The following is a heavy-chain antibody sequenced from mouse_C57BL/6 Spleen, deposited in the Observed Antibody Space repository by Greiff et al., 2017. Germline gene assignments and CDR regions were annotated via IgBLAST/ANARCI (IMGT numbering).Heavy chain of an antibody. CDR1: GFTITDYC. J-gene: IGHJ1*03. D-gene: IGHD6-1*01. CDR2: IDPSDGYT. CDR3: ARSSGVYFDV. Sequence: EVQLQQSGAELVKPGASVKLSCTASGFTITDYCMHWVKQRPGQGLEWIGKIDPSDGYTKYAQKFKGKATLTVDTSSNTAYLQLSSLTSEDAAVYYCARSSGVYFDVWGKGTTVTVSS. V-gene: IGHV14-2*01.